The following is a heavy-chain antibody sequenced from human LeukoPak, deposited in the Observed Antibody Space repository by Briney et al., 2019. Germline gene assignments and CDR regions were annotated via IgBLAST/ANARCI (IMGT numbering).Heavy chain of an antibody. V-gene: IGHV4-34*01. CDR2: INRPGIT. J-gene: IGHJ5*02. CDR3: ARSEDCGSSSCYWFGP. D-gene: IGHD2-2*01. CDR1: GGSFSGYY. Sequence: PSETLSLTCAVYGGSFSGYYWSWIRQSPGKGLEWIGEINRPGITKYNPSLESRVTISLDTSKNQFSLRLTSETAADTAMYYCARSEDCGSSSCYWFGPWGQGTLVTVSS.